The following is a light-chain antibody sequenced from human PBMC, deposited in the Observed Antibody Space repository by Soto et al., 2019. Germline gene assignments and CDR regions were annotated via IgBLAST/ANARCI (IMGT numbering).Light chain of an antibody. J-gene: IGKJ1*01. CDR3: QQYNSYPM. V-gene: IGKV1-5*03. Sequence: DIQMTQSPSTLSASVGDRVTITCRASQSISSWLAWYQQKPGKAPKLLIYKASSLESGVPSRFSRSGSGTEFTLTISSLQPDDFEPYYCQQYNSYPMFGQGTKVEIK. CDR2: KAS. CDR1: QSISSW.